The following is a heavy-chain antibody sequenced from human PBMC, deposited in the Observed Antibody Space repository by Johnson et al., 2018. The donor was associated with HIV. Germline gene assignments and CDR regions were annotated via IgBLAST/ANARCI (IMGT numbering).Heavy chain of an antibody. J-gene: IGHJ3*02. CDR2: ISSSGSTI. V-gene: IGHV3-11*04. Sequence: QEQLVESGGGLIQPGGSLRLSCAASGFTVSSNYMSWVRQAPGKGLEWVSYISSSGSTIYYADSVKGRFTISRDNAKNSLYLQMNSLRAEDTAVYYCARVLRGYDAFDIWGQGTRVTVSS. D-gene: IGHD6-25*01. CDR1: GFTVSSNY. CDR3: ARVLRGYDAFDI.